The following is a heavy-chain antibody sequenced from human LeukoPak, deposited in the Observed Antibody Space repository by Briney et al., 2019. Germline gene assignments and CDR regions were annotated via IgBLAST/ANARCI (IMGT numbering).Heavy chain of an antibody. CDR2: INPSGCST. CDR3: ARGPCMAAPGYFQH. D-gene: IGHD2-8*01. CDR1: GYTFTSYY. V-gene: IGHV1-46*01. Sequence: ASVKVSFKSSGYTFTSYYRHWVRQAPGQGLEWMGIINPSGCSTSYAQKFQGRVTMTRDTSTSTVYLELNSLRSEDTAVSYCARGPCMAAPGYFQHWGRGPRATVS. J-gene: IGHJ1*01.